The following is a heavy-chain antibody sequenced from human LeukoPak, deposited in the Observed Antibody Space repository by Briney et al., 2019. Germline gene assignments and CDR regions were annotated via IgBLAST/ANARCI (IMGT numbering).Heavy chain of an antibody. J-gene: IGHJ1*01. CDR2: IYYSGST. V-gene: IGHV4-39*01. CDR3: ARLHTAMVEH. Sequence: SETLSLTCTVSGGSISSSSYYWGWIRQPPGKGLEWIGSIYYSGSTYYNSSLKSRVTISVDTSKNQFSLKLSSVTAADTAVYYCARLHTAMVEHWGQGTLVTVSS. D-gene: IGHD5-18*01. CDR1: GGSISSSSYY.